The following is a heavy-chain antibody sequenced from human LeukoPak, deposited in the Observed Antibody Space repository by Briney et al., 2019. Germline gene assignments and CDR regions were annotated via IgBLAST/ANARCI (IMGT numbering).Heavy chain of an antibody. V-gene: IGHV4-38-2*01. CDR2: MSHNRGT. D-gene: IGHD3-10*01. CDR3: ASYYASGVSAYNYYGMDV. Sequence: SETLSLTSAVSGHSISTGYYWGWIRQPPGKWLEWIGSMSHNRGTYYNPSLKSRVTISMEMSKNQISLRLTSVTAADTAVYYCASYYASGVSAYNYYGMDVWGKGTTVTVSS. J-gene: IGHJ6*04. CDR1: GHSISTGYY.